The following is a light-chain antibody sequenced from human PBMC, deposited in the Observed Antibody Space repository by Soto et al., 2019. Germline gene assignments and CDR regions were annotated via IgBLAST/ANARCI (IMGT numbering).Light chain of an antibody. V-gene: IGKV1-5*03. CDR2: KAS. CDR1: QSVSSW. J-gene: IGKJ4*01. CDR3: QQYDSYPLT. Sequence: DIQMTQSPSTLSASVGDRVTITCRASQSVSSWLAWYQQRPGNAPNLLIYKASSLESGVPSRFSGSGSGTEFTLTVSSLQPDYFATYYCQQYDSYPLTFGGGTKGEIK.